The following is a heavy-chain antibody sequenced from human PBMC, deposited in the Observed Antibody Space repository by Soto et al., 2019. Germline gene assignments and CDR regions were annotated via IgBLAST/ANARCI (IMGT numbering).Heavy chain of an antibody. Sequence: QVQLVQSGAEVKKPGASVKVSCKASGYTFSNYDINWVRQATGQGLEWMGWMSPNSGRIGYAQKFQGRVTMTRNTSSSTAYMELSSLRSEDTAVYYCARGKRYTNDYWGQGTLVTVSS. D-gene: IGHD2-2*02. V-gene: IGHV1-8*01. CDR1: GYTFSNYD. CDR3: ARGKRYTNDY. J-gene: IGHJ4*02. CDR2: MSPNSGRI.